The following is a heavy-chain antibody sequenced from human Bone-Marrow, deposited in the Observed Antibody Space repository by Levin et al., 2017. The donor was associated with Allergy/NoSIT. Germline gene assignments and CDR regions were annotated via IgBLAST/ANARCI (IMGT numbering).Heavy chain of an antibody. V-gene: IGHV2-26*01. CDR3: ARIQTETPYRSTWRTPLPHYVMDV. D-gene: IGHD6-13*01. CDR2: TLSSGKK. Sequence: GSGPTLVKPTETLTLTCTVSGFSLRSTLMGVSWIRQPPGKALEWLAHTLSSGKKSSTPSLRNRLTIFKDTSKGQVVLTMTNMDPVDTATYYCARIQTETPYRSTWRTPLPHYVMDVWGQGTTVTVSS. CDR1: GFSLRSTLMG. J-gene: IGHJ6*02.